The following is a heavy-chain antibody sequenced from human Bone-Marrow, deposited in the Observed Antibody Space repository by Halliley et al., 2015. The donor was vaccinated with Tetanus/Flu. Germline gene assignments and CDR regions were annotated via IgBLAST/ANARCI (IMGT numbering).Heavy chain of an antibody. D-gene: IGHD2-15*01. V-gene: IGHV3-7*04. J-gene: IGHJ6*02. CDR2: SEEDGSEK. Sequence: GWVGNSEEDGSEKYFVDYVKGPLPISRDNAKNSLYLQRNSLRANDTAVYYCARLAAPFHFAMDVWGQGTPVTFSS. CDR3: ARLAAPFHFAMDV.